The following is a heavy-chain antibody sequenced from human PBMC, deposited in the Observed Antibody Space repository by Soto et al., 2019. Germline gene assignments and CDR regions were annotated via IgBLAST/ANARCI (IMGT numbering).Heavy chain of an antibody. J-gene: IGHJ4*02. D-gene: IGHD2-2*01. CDR2: IFPRDSDT. V-gene: IGHV5-51*01. CDR1: GYSFTNYW. Sequence: PVESLSICCRVSGYSFTNYWIVWVLQMPGKGLGWMGIIFPRDSDTRYSPSFQCQVTISADKSITTAYLQWNSLKASDTAIYYCARWDATGYAGVFDYWGQGSLVTVSS. CDR3: ARWDATGYAGVFDY.